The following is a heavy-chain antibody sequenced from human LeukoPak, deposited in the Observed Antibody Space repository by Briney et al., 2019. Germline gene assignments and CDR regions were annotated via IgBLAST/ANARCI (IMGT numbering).Heavy chain of an antibody. CDR2: ISSGSTTI. CDR3: AKDAGYSSGYPDY. V-gene: IGHV3-48*01. Sequence: GGSLRLSCAASGFTFNNYNVNWVRQAPGKGLEWVSYISSGSTTIYYADSVKGRFTISRDNSKNTLYLQMNSLRAEDTAVYYCAKDAGYSSGYPDYWGQGTLVTVSS. J-gene: IGHJ4*02. CDR1: GFTFNNYN. D-gene: IGHD6-19*01.